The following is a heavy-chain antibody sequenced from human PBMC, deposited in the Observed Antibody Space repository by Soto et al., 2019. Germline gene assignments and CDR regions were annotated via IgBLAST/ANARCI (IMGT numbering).Heavy chain of an antibody. CDR1: GYSFTSYW. D-gene: IGHD3-9*01. Sequence: PGESLKISCKGSGYSFTSYWIGWVRQMPGKGLEWMGIIYPGDSDTRYSPSFQGQVTISADKSISTAYLQWSSLKASDTAMYYCARLDLRYFDSYGMDVWGQGTTVTVSS. V-gene: IGHV5-51*01. CDR3: ARLDLRYFDSYGMDV. CDR2: IYPGDSDT. J-gene: IGHJ6*02.